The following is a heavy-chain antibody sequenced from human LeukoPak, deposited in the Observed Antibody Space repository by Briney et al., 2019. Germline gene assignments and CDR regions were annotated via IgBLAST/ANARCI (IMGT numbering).Heavy chain of an antibody. CDR1: GGTFSSYA. CDR3: ATPVNNGYYFDY. V-gene: IGHV1-69*05. Sequence: SVKVSCKASGGTFSSYAISWVRQAPGQGLEWMGGIIPIFGTANYAQRFQGRVTITTDESTSTAYMELSSLRSEDTAVYYCATPVNNGYYFDYWGQGTLVTVSS. CDR2: IIPIFGTA. J-gene: IGHJ4*02. D-gene: IGHD1-14*01.